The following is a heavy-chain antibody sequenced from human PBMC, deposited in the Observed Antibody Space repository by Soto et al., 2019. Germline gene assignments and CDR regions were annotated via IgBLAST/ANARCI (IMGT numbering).Heavy chain of an antibody. D-gene: IGHD6-19*01. Sequence: QVQLVQSGAEVKKPGSSVKVSCKASGGTFSSYAISWVRQAPGQGLEWMGGIIPIFGTANYAQKFQGRVTITADESTSTAYMELSSLRSEDTAVYDCARDGSSGRGYYYYGMDVWGQGTTVTVSS. CDR3: ARDGSSGRGYYYYGMDV. V-gene: IGHV1-69*01. CDR2: IIPIFGTA. CDR1: GGTFSSYA. J-gene: IGHJ6*02.